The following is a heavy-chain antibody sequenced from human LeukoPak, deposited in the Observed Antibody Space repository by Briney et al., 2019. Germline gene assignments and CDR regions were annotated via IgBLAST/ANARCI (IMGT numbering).Heavy chain of an antibody. D-gene: IGHD1-26*01. V-gene: IGHV4-4*02. CDR3: TRESGAFSPFGF. Sequence: PSETLSLTCAVSGGSILTTNWWSWVRQPPGKGLEWIGEAHLSGASNYSPSLKSRVNMSIDKSKNQLSLELTSVTAADTAIYYCTRESGAFSPFGFWGQGTLVTVSS. J-gene: IGHJ4*02. CDR2: AHLSGAS. CDR1: GGSILTTNW.